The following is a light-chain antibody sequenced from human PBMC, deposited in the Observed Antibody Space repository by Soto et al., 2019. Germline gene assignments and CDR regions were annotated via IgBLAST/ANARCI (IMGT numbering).Light chain of an antibody. Sequence: EIVLTQSPATLSLSPGERATLSCRASQSVSSYLAWYQQKPGQAPRLLIDDASNRATGIPARFSGSGSGTGFTLTISSLEPEDFAVYYCQQRSNWPPMYTFGQGTKLEIK. CDR3: QQRSNWPPMYT. V-gene: IGKV3-11*01. CDR2: DAS. J-gene: IGKJ2*01. CDR1: QSVSSY.